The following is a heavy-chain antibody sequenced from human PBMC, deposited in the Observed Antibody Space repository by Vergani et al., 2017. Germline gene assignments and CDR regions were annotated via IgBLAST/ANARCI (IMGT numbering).Heavy chain of an antibody. CDR2: IYSTGST. CDR1: GGSFNTYY. D-gene: IGHD6-13*01. V-gene: IGHV4-59*13. CDR3: ARGSKQQLLYYFDY. J-gene: IGHJ4*02. Sequence: QVQLEESGPGLVKPSETLSLTCTVSGGSFNTYYWSWIRQSPGKGLEWIGYIYSTGSTNYNPSLNSRVTMSVDTSKNQFSLKLRSVTAADTAVYFCARGSKQQLLYYFDYWGQGTLVTVSS.